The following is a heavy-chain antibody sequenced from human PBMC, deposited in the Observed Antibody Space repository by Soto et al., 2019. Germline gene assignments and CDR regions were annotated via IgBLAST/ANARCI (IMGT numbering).Heavy chain of an antibody. V-gene: IGHV3-23*01. Sequence: GGSLRLSCAASGFTFSNYAMSWVRQAPGKGLEWVSSISGSGGSTHYADSVKGRFTISRDNSKNTLYLQMNSLRAEDTAVYYCAKEIGYSSPAPLDYWGQGTLVTVSS. D-gene: IGHD5-18*01. CDR2: ISGSGGST. CDR1: GFTFSNYA. J-gene: IGHJ4*02. CDR3: AKEIGYSSPAPLDY.